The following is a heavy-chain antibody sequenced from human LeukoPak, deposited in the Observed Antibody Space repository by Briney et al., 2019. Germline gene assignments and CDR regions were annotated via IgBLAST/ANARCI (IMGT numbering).Heavy chain of an antibody. J-gene: IGHJ4*02. CDR2: IYYSGST. V-gene: IGHV4-59*01. Sequence: PSETLSLTCTVSGGSISSYYWSWIRQPPGKGLEWIGYIYYSGSTNYNPSLKSRVTISVDTSKNQFSLKLSSVTAADAAVYYCASLTGDEGGYWGQGTLVTVSS. CDR1: GGSISSYY. CDR3: ASLTGDEGGY. D-gene: IGHD7-27*01.